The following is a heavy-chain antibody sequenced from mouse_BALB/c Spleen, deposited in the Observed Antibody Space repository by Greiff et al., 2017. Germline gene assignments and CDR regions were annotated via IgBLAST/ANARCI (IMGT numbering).Heavy chain of an antibody. D-gene: IGHD2-4*01. CDR2: ISSGSSTI. V-gene: IGHV5-17*02. Sequence: EVQGVESGGGLVQPGGSRKLSCAASGFTFSSFGMHWVRQAPEKGLEWVAYISSGSSTIYYADTVKGRFTISRDNPKNTLFLQMTSLRSEDTAMYYCARRAYYDYGSFAYWGQGTLVTVSA. CDR3: ARRAYYDYGSFAY. J-gene: IGHJ3*01. CDR1: GFTFSSFG.